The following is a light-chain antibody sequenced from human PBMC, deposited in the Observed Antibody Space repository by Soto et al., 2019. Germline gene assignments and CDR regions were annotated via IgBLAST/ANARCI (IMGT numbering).Light chain of an antibody. CDR1: SSDVGGYNY. J-gene: IGLJ1*01. CDR3: SSYAGSNNQV. V-gene: IGLV2-8*01. CDR2: EVS. Sequence: QCVLTQSPSVSGSPGQSVTISCTGTSSDVGGYNYVSWYQQHPGRAPKLMIYEVSKRPSGVPDRFSGSKSGNTASLTVSGLQTEDEADYYCSSYAGSNNQVFGTGTKLTVL.